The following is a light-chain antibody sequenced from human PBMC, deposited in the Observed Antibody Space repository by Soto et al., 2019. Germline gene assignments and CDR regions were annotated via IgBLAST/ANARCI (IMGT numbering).Light chain of an antibody. Sequence: DIMMTQSPLSLPFTPGEPASISCRSSQSLLHSNGYNYLDWYLQKPGQSPQLLIYLGSNRASGVPDWFSGSGSGTDFTLKISRVEAEDVGVYYCMQALQTPLTFGGGTKVEIK. CDR3: MQALQTPLT. CDR1: QSLLHSNGYNY. CDR2: LGS. J-gene: IGKJ4*01. V-gene: IGKV2-28*01.